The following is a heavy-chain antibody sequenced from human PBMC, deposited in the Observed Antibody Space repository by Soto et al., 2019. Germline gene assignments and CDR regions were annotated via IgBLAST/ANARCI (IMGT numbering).Heavy chain of an antibody. CDR3: ARGIAVAGTGGNYYYAMDV. V-gene: IGHV4-34*01. CDR2: INHSGST. CDR1: GGSFSGYY. D-gene: IGHD6-19*01. J-gene: IGHJ6*02. Sequence: PSETLSLTCAVYGGSFSGYYWSWIRQPPGKGLEWIGEINHSGSTNYNPSLKSRVTISVDTSKNQFSLKLSSVTAADTAVYYCARGIAVAGTGGNYYYAMDVWGRGTTVTVSS.